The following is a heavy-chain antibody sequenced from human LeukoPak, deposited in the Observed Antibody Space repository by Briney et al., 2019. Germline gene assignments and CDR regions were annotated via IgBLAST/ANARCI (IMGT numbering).Heavy chain of an antibody. V-gene: IGHV1-2*02. CDR2: INPNSGGT. CDR1: GYTFTGYY. Sequence: ASVKVSCKASGYTFTGYYMHWVRQAPGQGLEWMGWINPNSGGTNYAQKFQGRVTMTRDTSISTAYMELSRLRSDDTAVYYCAREPHSLRYYYDSSGYLEGPYFDYWGQGTLVTVSS. J-gene: IGHJ4*02. CDR3: AREPHSLRYYYDSSGYLEGPYFDY. D-gene: IGHD3-22*01.